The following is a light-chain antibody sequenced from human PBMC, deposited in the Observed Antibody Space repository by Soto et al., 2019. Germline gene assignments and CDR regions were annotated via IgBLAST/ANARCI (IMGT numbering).Light chain of an antibody. CDR1: QNMNRF. CDR3: QQSYSTPYT. J-gene: IGKJ2*01. Sequence: DIQMTQSPSSLSASVGDKVTVTCRANQNMNRFLQWYPQKAGKAPKLLIYAASSLQSGVPSRFSGSGAGTDFTLTISSLQPEDFATYYCQQSYSTPYTFGQGTKLDIK. CDR2: AAS. V-gene: IGKV1-39*01.